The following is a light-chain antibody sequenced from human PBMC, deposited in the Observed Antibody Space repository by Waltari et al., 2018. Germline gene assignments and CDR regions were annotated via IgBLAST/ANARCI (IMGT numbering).Light chain of an antibody. Sequence: QSALTQPRSVSGSRGQSVTISCTGTNSDVGGYDTVSWYQQYPGKAPKVIIYDVTKGSSGVPDRFSGSKSGNTASLTISGLQTEDEADYYCSSYTATNTLIFGGGTKVTAL. J-gene: IGLJ2*01. CDR3: SSYTATNTLI. V-gene: IGLV2-11*01. CDR1: NSDVGGYDT. CDR2: DVT.